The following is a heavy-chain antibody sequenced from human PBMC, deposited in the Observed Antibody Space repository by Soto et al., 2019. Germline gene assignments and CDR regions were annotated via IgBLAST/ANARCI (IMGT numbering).Heavy chain of an antibody. CDR2: ISANVVGT. Sequence: PGGSLRLACEASGFTLRNYAMTWIRQAPGKGLEWVSLISANVVGTYYAESVKTRFTISTDQSRNTVYLQMDSLRADDTAIYHCAKHKNDYNWDNRRPFDYWGQGTLVTV. D-gene: IGHD1-20*01. J-gene: IGHJ4*02. V-gene: IGHV3-23*01. CDR1: GFTLRNYA. CDR3: AKHKNDYNWDNRRPFDY.